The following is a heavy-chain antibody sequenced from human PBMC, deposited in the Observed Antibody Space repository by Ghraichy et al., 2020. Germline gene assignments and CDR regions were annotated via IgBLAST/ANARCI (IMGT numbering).Heavy chain of an antibody. CDR3: ARDNRVRPEGMDV. Sequence: SETLSLTCTVSGGSISSGGYYWSWIRQHPGKGLEWIGYIYYSGSTYYNPSLKSRVTISVDTSMNQFSLKLSSVTAADTAVYYCARDNRVRPEGMDVWGQGTTVTVSS. CDR2: IYYSGST. CDR1: GGSISSGGYY. V-gene: IGHV4-31*03. D-gene: IGHD6-6*01. J-gene: IGHJ6*02.